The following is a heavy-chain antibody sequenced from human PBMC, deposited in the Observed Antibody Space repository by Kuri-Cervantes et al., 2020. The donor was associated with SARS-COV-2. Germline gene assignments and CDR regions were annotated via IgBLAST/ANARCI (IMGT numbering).Heavy chain of an antibody. CDR2: IYSGGSST. D-gene: IGHD3-10*01. CDR3: ASMVRGNYGMDV. J-gene: IGHJ6*02. V-gene: IGHV3-23*03. Sequence: GGSLSLSCAASGFTFSSYAMSWVRQAPGKGLEWVSVIYSGGSSTYYADSVKGRFTISRDNSKNTLYLQMNSLRAEDTAVYYCASMVRGNYGMDVWGQGTTVTVPS. CDR1: GFTFSSYA.